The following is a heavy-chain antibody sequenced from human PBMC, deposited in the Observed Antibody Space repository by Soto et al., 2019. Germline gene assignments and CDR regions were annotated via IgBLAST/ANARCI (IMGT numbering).Heavy chain of an antibody. V-gene: IGHV3-7*05. CDR2: IKKDGSKI. D-gene: IGHD6-13*01. Sequence: EVQLVESGGDLVQPGGSLRLSCAASGFSFASSWMTWVRQAPGKGLEWVANIKKDGSKINYLDSVRGRFTVSRHTAKNSLYLEINSLRAEDTAVYYWARDVSPGSSSLYLDAFDIWGQGTMVTVSS. CDR3: ARDVSPGSSSLYLDAFDI. J-gene: IGHJ3*02. CDR1: GFSFASSW.